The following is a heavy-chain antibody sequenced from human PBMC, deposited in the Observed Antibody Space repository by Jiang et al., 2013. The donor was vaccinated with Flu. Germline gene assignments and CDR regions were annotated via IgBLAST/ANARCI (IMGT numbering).Heavy chain of an antibody. CDR2: IIPILGIA. Sequence: SSVKVSCKASGGTFSSYAISWVRQAPGQGLEWMGRIIPILGIANYAQKFQGRVTITADKSTSTAYMELSSLRSEDTAVYYCATLLAMATSHYYYYYYGMDVWGKGTTVTVSS. V-gene: IGHV1-69*04. D-gene: IGHD5-24*01. J-gene: IGHJ6*04. CDR1: GGTFSSYA. CDR3: ATLLAMATSHYYYYYYGMDV.